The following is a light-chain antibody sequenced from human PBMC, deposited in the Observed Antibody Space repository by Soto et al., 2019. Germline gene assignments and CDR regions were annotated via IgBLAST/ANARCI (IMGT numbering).Light chain of an antibody. J-gene: IGLJ2*01. CDR2: DVS. CDR1: SSDVGGYNY. Sequence: QSVLTQPASVSGSPGQSITISCTGTSSDVGGYNYVSWYQQLPGKAPKLMIYDVSNRPSGVSNRFSGSKSGNTASLTISGLQAEDESDYYCSSYTSSSTLVFGGGTKLTVL. V-gene: IGLV2-14*01. CDR3: SSYTSSSTLV.